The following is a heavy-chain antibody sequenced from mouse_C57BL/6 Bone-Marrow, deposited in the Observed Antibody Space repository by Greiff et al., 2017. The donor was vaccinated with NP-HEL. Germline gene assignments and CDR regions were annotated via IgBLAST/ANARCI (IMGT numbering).Heavy chain of an antibody. V-gene: IGHV5-6*01. CDR1: GFTFSSYG. D-gene: IGHD1-1*01. CDR3: ARHHPYYYGSSWDY. J-gene: IGHJ2*01. CDR2: ISSGGSYT. Sequence: EVQRVESGGDLVKPGGSLKLSCAASGFTFSSYGMSWVRQTPDKRLEWVATISSGGSYTYYPDSVKGRFTISRDNAKNTLYLQMSSLKSEDTAMYYCARHHPYYYGSSWDYWGQGTTLTVSS.